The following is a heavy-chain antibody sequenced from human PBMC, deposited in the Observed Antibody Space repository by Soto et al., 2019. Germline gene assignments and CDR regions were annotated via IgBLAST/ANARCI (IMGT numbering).Heavy chain of an antibody. J-gene: IGHJ4*02. D-gene: IGHD3-10*01. V-gene: IGHV1-69*01. Sequence: QVQLVQSGAEVKKPGSSVKVSCKASGGIFSTYAISWLRQAPGQGLEWMGGIIPIFGTPNYAQRFQGRVTTTEDESTSTAYMELSRLRSEDTAVYSCARDRDDYGSGNYYNRIDFWGPGTLVTVSS. CDR2: IIPIFGTP. CDR3: ARDRDDYGSGNYYNRIDF. CDR1: GGIFSTYA.